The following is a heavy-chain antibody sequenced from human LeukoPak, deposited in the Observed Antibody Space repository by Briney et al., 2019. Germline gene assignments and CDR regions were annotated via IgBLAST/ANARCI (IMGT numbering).Heavy chain of an antibody. V-gene: IGHV3-11*04. CDR1: GFTFTGYS. D-gene: IGHD1-26*01. CDR3: ARSAVGKAFDI. CDR2: ISSGGSTI. Sequence: PGGSLRLSCVASGFTFTGYSVSWVRQAPGKGLEWVAVISSGGSTIYYADSVEGRFIISKDNTKKTLYLQLNSLRDEDTAVFYCARSAVGKAFDIWGQGTMVTVSS. J-gene: IGHJ3*02.